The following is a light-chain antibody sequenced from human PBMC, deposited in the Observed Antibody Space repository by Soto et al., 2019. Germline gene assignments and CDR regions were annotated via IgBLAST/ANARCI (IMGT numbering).Light chain of an antibody. Sequence: DIPMTQSPSSLSASVGDRVTITCRASQGISNYVAWYQQKPGKVPKLLIFAASILESGVPSRFSGSGSGTDFSLAISSLQPEDVATYYCQKYNSAPQTFGQGPTVEVK. CDR3: QKYNSAPQT. CDR1: QGISNY. J-gene: IGKJ1*01. CDR2: AAS. V-gene: IGKV1-27*01.